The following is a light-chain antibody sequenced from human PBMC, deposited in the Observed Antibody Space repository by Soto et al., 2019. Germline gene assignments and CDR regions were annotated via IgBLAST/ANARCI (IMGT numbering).Light chain of an antibody. CDR2: KAS. Sequence: DIQMTQSPSTLSASVGDRVTITCRASQSISTRLAWYQQKPGKAPKLLIYKASSLESGVPSRFSGSGSGTEFTLTISSLQPDDFATYYCQQYNSYSGTFGQGTKVDI. V-gene: IGKV1-5*03. CDR1: QSISTR. J-gene: IGKJ1*01. CDR3: QQYNSYSGT.